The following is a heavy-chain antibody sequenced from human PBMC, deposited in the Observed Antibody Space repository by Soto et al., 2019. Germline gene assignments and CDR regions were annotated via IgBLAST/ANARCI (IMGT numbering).Heavy chain of an antibody. CDR1: VCSISSGCYY. V-gene: IGHV4-31*03. J-gene: IGHJ4*02. CDR2: IYYSGST. D-gene: IGHD4-4*01. Sequence: SATXSLTCTVSVCSISSGCYYLSWIRQHPGKVLEWIGYIYYSGSTYYNPSLKSRVTISLDTSKNQFSLKLSSVTAADTAVYYCASRYSTSGDGFEKWGQGPLV. CDR3: ASRYSTSGDGFEK.